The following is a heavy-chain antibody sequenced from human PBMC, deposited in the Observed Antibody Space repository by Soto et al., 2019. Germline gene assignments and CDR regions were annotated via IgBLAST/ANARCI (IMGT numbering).Heavy chain of an antibody. V-gene: IGHV4-39*01. CDR1: GGSIDNSHSF. CDR2: VYYSGGA. J-gene: IGHJ4*02. D-gene: IGHD1-26*01. Sequence: SETLSLTCDVSGGSIDNSHSFWGWIRQPPGKGLEFIGSVYYSGGAYYKPSLKSRVTVSVDKYKKKLSLRVNSLKAADTAVYYGLRIVEAATRQTDFASWGQG. CDR3: LRIVEAATRQTDFAS.